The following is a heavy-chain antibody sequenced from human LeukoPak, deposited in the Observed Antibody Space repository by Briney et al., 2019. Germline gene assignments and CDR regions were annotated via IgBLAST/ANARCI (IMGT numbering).Heavy chain of an antibody. CDR3: ARDTTIFGVVPLDY. J-gene: IGHJ4*02. V-gene: IGHV3-48*01. CDR1: GFTLSSYS. D-gene: IGHD3-3*01. Sequence: SGGSLRLSCAASGFTLSSYSMNWVRQAPGKGLEWVSYISSSSSTIYYADSVKGRFTISRDNAKNSLYLQMNSLRAEDTAVYYCARDTTIFGVVPLDYWGQGTLVTVSS. CDR2: ISSSSSTI.